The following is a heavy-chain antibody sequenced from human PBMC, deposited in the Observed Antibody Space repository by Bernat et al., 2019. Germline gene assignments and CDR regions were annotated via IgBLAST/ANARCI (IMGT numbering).Heavy chain of an antibody. J-gene: IGHJ2*01. V-gene: IGHV4-30-2*01. Sequence: QLQLQESGSGLVKPSQTLSLTSAVSGGSISSGGYSWSWIRQPPGKGLEWIGYIYHSGSTYYNPSLKSRVTISVDRSKNQFSLKLSSVTAADTAVYYCARITGDTKDWYFDLWGRGTLVTVSS. D-gene: IGHD3-16*01. CDR3: ARITGDTKDWYFDL. CDR2: IYHSGST. CDR1: GGSISSGGYS.